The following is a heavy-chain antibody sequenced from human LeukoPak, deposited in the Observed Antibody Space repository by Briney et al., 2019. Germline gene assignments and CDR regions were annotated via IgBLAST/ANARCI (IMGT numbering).Heavy chain of an antibody. CDR2: IISSSSYI. J-gene: IGHJ6*02. D-gene: IGHD3-10*01. CDR3: ASCRYYYGSGSQGHEFYYYYGMDV. CDR1: GFTFSSYS. Sequence: PGGSLRLSCAASGFTFSSYSMNWVRQAPGKGLEWVSSIISSSSYIYYADSVKGRFTISRDNAKNSLYLQMNSLRAEDTAVYYCASCRYYYGSGSQGHEFYYYYGMDVWGQGTTVTVSS. V-gene: IGHV3-21*01.